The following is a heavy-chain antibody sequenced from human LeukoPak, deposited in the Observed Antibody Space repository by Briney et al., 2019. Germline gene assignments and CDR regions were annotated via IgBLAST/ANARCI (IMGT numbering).Heavy chain of an antibody. V-gene: IGHV3-30*18. CDR3: AKDYNSGWYRPFDP. Sequence: GGSLRLSCAASGLTFSSYGMHWVRQAPGKGLEWVAVISYDGSNKYYADSVKGRFTISRDNSKNTLYLQMNSLRAEDTAVYYCAKDYNSGWYRPFDPWGQGTLVTVSS. D-gene: IGHD6-19*01. CDR2: ISYDGSNK. J-gene: IGHJ5*02. CDR1: GLTFSSYG.